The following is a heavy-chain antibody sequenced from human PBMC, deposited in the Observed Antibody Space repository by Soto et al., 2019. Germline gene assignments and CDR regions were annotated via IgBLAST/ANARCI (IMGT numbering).Heavy chain of an antibody. CDR2: ISDAAGSA. CDR1: AVTFSTYA. V-gene: IGHV3-23*01. CDR3: ARPYGGKIGDAPDL. D-gene: IGHD4-17*01. J-gene: IGHJ3*01. Sequence: GGSLRLPCVASAVTFSTYAMSWVRPVPGKGLEWVSTISDAAGSAYYVDSVKGRFTISRDNSKKTLYLQMNSLRAEDSAVYYCARPYGGKIGDAPDLWGPGTMVTVS.